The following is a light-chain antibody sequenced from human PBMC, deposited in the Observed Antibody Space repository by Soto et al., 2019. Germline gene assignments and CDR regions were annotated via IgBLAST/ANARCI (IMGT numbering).Light chain of an antibody. J-gene: IGKJ3*01. V-gene: IGKV1D-13*01. CDR1: QGISSA. CDR3: QQFDNYPRT. Sequence: IQCTLTTYCLSDSVGKRVTLTCLASQGISSALAWYQQTPGQAPKLLIYDASTLQSGVPSRFSGSRSGTDFTLTVSSLQPEDFATYYCQQFDNYPRTFGPGTKVDIK. CDR2: DAS.